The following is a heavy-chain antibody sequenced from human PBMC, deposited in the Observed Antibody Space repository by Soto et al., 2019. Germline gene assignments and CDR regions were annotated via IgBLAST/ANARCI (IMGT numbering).Heavy chain of an antibody. CDR3: TTYHGDYNVDQ. D-gene: IGHD4-17*01. CDR1: GYTLNEVA. J-gene: IGHJ5*02. CDR2: FDPDEAET. V-gene: IGHV1-24*01. Sequence: QVQLVQSGAEVKKPGASVKVSCKVSGYTLNEVAMHWVRQAPGKGLEWLGGFDPDEAETIYAQHFQGRVTMTEDTSTDTVYMELSRLRSEDTALYFCTTYHGDYNVDQWGQGPLVTVSS.